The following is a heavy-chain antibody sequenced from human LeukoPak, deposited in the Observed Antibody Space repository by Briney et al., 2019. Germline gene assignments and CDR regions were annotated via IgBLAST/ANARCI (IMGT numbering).Heavy chain of an antibody. V-gene: IGHV1-8*03. D-gene: IGHD6-19*01. J-gene: IGHJ4*02. CDR3: ARVITWYSSGWYDY. Sequence: ASVKVSCKASGYTFTSYDINWVRQATGQGLEWMGGMNPNSGNTGYAQKFQGRVTITGNTSISTAYMELSSLRSEDTAVYYGARVITWYSSGWYDYWGQGTLVTVSS. CDR1: GYTFTSYD. CDR2: MNPNSGNT.